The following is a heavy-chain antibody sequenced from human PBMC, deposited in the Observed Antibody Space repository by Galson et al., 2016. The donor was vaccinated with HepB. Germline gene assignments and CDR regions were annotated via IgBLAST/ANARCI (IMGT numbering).Heavy chain of an antibody. Sequence: SGAEVKKPGESLKISCGGSGYSFSSYWIGWVRQMPGKGLEWLGNIYPGDSDTRYSPSFQGQVSISADKSITTAYLQWSRLKASDTAFYYCARRGSGWSLFDSWGQGTLVTVSS. J-gene: IGHJ4*02. V-gene: IGHV5-51*01. CDR3: ARRGSGWSLFDS. D-gene: IGHD6-19*01. CDR1: GYSFSSYW. CDR2: IYPGDSDT.